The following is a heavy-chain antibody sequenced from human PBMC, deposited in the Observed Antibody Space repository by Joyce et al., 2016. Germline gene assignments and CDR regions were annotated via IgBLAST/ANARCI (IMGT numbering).Heavy chain of an antibody. CDR2: INPGSGGT. Sequence: QVQLVQSGAEVKKPGDSVKVSCKASGYTFTGYYIYWVRQAPGQGLEWMGRINPGSGGTNYGQRFQGRVTMTSDTSIATAYLELSSLTLDDAAVYFCAKDVAARQGKGWLDPWGQGTLVTVSS. CDR3: AKDVAARQGKGWLDP. D-gene: IGHD1-1*01. CDR1: GYTFTGYY. J-gene: IGHJ5*02. V-gene: IGHV1-2*06.